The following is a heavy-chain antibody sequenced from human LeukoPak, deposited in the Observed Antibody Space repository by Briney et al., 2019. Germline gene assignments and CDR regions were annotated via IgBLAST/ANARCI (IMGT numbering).Heavy chain of an antibody. Sequence: PGGSLRLSCAASGFTFSSYSMNWVRQAPGKGLEWVSSISGSSGYIYYADSVKGRFTISRDNSKNTLYLQMNSLRAEDTAVYYCAKDNRKWIQPVDYWGQGTLVTVSS. CDR3: AKDNRKWIQPVDY. D-gene: IGHD5-18*01. CDR1: GFTFSSYS. V-gene: IGHV3-21*04. J-gene: IGHJ4*02. CDR2: ISGSSGYI.